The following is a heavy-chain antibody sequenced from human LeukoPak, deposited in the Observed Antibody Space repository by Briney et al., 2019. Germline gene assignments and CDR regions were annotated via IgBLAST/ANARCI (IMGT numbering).Heavy chain of an antibody. CDR2: IVYSGSS. CDR1: GGSISSYY. J-gene: IGHJ4*02. D-gene: IGHD3/OR15-3a*01. V-gene: IGHV4-59*01. CDR3: ARGHWTETITNFDY. Sequence: SETLSLTCTVSGGSISSYYWTWIRQPPGKGLDWIGYIVYSGSSNFNPSLKSRVTISVDMSKKQSSLTMKSVTAADTAVDYCARGHWTETITNFDYWGQGALVTVSS.